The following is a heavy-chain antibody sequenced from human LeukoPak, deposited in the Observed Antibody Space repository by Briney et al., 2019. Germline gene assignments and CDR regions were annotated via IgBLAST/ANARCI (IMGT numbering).Heavy chain of an antibody. J-gene: IGHJ4*02. Sequence: GASVKVSCKASGYTFTGYYMHWVRQAPGQGLEWMGWINPNSGGTNYAQKFQGRVTMTRNTSISTAYMDLSSLRSEDTAVYYCASLTYSDILTGSGWYYFDYWGQGTLVTVSS. CDR2: INPNSGGT. V-gene: IGHV1-2*02. CDR3: ASLTYSDILTGSGWYYFDY. CDR1: GYTFTGYY. D-gene: IGHD3-9*01.